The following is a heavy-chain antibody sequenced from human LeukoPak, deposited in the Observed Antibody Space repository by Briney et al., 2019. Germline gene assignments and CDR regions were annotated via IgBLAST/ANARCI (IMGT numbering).Heavy chain of an antibody. D-gene: IGHD6-13*01. CDR1: GFTFSNYA. Sequence: GGSLRLSCAASGFTFSNYAVNWVRQAPGKGLEWVSGLSGSGARTYYADSVKGRFTISRDNAKNSLYLQMNSLRAEDTAVYYCARDNSSSWYSNWFDPWGQGTLVTVSS. CDR3: ARDNSSSWYSNWFDP. J-gene: IGHJ5*02. CDR2: LSGSGART. V-gene: IGHV3-23*01.